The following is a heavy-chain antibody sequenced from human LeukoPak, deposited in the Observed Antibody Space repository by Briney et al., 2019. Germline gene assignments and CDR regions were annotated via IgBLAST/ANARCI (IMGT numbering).Heavy chain of an antibody. J-gene: IGHJ4*02. CDR1: GGSISSGDYY. D-gene: IGHD3-16*02. V-gene: IGHV4-30-4*01. CDR3: ARAPRGVTFGGVIVKGSFDY. Sequence: SETLSLTCTVSGGSISSGDYYWSWIRQPPGEGLEWIGYIYYSGSTYYNPSLKSRVTISVDTSKNQFSLKLSSVTAADTAVYYCARAPRGVTFGGVIVKGSFDYWGQGTLVTVSS. CDR2: IYYSGST.